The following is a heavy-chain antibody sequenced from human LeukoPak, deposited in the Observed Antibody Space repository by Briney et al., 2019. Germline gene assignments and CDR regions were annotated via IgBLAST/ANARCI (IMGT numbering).Heavy chain of an antibody. CDR3: ARAGLYYDFWSGYYTVHAFDI. Sequence: EASVKVSCKASGYTFTSYDINWVRQATGQGLEWMGWMNPNSGNTGYAQKFQGRVTMTRNTSISTAYMELSSLRSEDTAVYYCARAGLYYDFWSGYYTVHAFDIWGQGTMVTVPS. J-gene: IGHJ3*02. V-gene: IGHV1-8*01. CDR1: GYTFTSYD. D-gene: IGHD3-3*01. CDR2: MNPNSGNT.